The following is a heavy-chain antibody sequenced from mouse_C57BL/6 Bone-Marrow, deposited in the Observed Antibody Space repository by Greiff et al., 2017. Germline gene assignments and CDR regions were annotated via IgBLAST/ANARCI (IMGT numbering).Heavy chain of an antibody. CDR1: GFNIKDDY. J-gene: IGHJ4*01. D-gene: IGHD2-2*01. CDR2: IDPENGDT. Sequence: EVKVEESGAELVRPGASVKLSCTASGFNIKDDYMHWVKQRPEQGLEWIGWIDPENGDTESASKFQGKATITADTSSNTAYLQLSSLTSEDTAVYYCTTYSYGYDDYDMDYWGKGTSVTVSS. CDR3: TTYSYGYDDYDMDY. V-gene: IGHV14-4*01.